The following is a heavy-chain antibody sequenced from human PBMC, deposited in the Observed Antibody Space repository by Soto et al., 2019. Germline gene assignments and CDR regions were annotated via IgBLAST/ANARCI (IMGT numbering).Heavy chain of an antibody. V-gene: IGHV3-23*01. Sequence: GGSLXLSCAASGFXLSSYAMSWVRQAPGKGLEWVSAISGSGGSTYYADSVKGRFTISRDNSKNTLYLQMNSLRAEDTAVYYCAKFIVGATTFLDYWGQGTLVTVSS. J-gene: IGHJ4*02. CDR1: GFXLSSYA. CDR3: AKFIVGATTFLDY. CDR2: ISGSGGST. D-gene: IGHD1-26*01.